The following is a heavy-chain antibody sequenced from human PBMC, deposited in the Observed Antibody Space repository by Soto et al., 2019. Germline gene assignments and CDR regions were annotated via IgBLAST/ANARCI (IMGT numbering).Heavy chain of an antibody. D-gene: IGHD2-2*01. J-gene: IGHJ5*02. Sequence: SETLSLTCAVYGGSFSGYYWSWIRQPPGKGLEWIGEINHSGSTNYNPSLKSRVTISVDTSKNQFSLKLSSVTAADTAVYYCARGPLGYCSSTSCSNWFDPWGQGTLVTVSS. CDR2: INHSGST. V-gene: IGHV4-34*01. CDR1: GGSFSGYY. CDR3: ARGPLGYCSSTSCSNWFDP.